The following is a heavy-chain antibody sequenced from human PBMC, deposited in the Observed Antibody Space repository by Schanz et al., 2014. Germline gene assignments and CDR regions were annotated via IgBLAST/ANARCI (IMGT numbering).Heavy chain of an antibody. CDR1: GFTFITFA. CDR2: IYSDGST. V-gene: IGHV3-66*01. CDR3: AKSYDTSGYSGFDY. Sequence: EVQLVESGGGLVQPGGSLRLSCAASGFTFITFAMSWVRQAPGKGPEWVSIIYSDGSTYYVDSVKGRFIISRDNSKNTLYLQMNSLRTEDTAVYFCAKSYDTSGYSGFDYWGQGTLVTVSS. D-gene: IGHD3-22*01. J-gene: IGHJ4*02.